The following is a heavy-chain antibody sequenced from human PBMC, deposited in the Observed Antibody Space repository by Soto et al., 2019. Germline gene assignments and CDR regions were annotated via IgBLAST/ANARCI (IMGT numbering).Heavy chain of an antibody. CDR3: PFSYYDSTPGH. V-gene: IGHV4-34*01. Sequence: QVQLQQWGAGLLKPSETLSLTCAVYGGSFSGYYWSWIRQPPGKGLEWIGEINHSGSTNYNPSLKSXXTXSXXPSKNQFSLKLSSVTAADTAVYYCPFSYYDSTPGHWGQGTLVTVSS. D-gene: IGHD3-22*01. CDR1: GGSFSGYY. J-gene: IGHJ1*01. CDR2: INHSGST.